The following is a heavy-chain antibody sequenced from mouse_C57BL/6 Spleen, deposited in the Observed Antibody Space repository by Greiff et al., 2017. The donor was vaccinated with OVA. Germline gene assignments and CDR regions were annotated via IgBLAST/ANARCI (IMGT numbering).Heavy chain of an antibody. Sequence: QVQLKESGAELVKPGASVKISCKASGYAFSSYWMNWVKQRPGKGLEWIGQIYPGDGDTNYNGKFKGKATLTADKSSSTAYMQLSSLTSEDSAVYFCARDGVYDYDYWGQGTTLTVSS. CDR3: ARDGVYDYDY. D-gene: IGHD2-4*01. J-gene: IGHJ2*01. V-gene: IGHV1-80*01. CDR2: IYPGDGDT. CDR1: GYAFSSYW.